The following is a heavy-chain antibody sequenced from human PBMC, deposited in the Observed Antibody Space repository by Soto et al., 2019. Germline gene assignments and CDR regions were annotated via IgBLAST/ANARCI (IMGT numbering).Heavy chain of an antibody. Sequence: EVQLVESGGGLVQPGGSLRLSCAASGFTLSDHYMDWVRQAPGKGLERVGRTRNKANSYTTEYAASVKGRFTVSSDESLNSLYLQMTSCKAEDTAVYYCVRTAHYGSGSWNFDSWGQGTLVTVSS. CDR2: TRNKANSYTT. D-gene: IGHD3-10*01. CDR1: GFTLSDHY. V-gene: IGHV3-72*01. J-gene: IGHJ4*02. CDR3: VRTAHYGSGSWNFDS.